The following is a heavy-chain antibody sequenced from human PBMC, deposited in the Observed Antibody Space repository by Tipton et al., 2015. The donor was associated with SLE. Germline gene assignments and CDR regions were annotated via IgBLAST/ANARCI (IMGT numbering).Heavy chain of an antibody. D-gene: IGHD2-2*01. CDR1: GFTFSSYA. CDR3: AKGEGIVVGAQMDV. CDR2: IYSGGSST. V-gene: IGHV3-23*03. Sequence: GSLRLSCAASGFTFSSYAMSWVRQAPGKGLEWVSVIYSGGSSTYYADSVKGRFTISRDNSKNTLYPRLNSLRAEDTAVYYCAKGEGIVVGAQMDVWGKGPTVPVSS. J-gene: IGHJ6*04.